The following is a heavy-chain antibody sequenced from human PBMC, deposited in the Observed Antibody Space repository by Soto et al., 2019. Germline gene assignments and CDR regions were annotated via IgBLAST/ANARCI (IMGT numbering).Heavy chain of an antibody. CDR2: IYYSGST. V-gene: IGHV4-31*03. D-gene: IGHD6-25*01. CDR1: GGSISSGGYY. J-gene: IGHJ5*02. Sequence: QVQLQESGPGLVKPSQTLSLTCTVSGGSISSGGYYWSWIRQHPGKGLEWIGYIYYSGSTYYNPSLKSRVTISVDTSKNQFSLKLSSVIAADTAVYYCARDRGIAANWFDPWGQGTLVTVSS. CDR3: ARDRGIAANWFDP.